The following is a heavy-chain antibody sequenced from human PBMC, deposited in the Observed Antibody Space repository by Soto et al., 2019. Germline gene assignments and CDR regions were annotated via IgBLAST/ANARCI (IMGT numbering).Heavy chain of an antibody. CDR1: GGTFSSYT. V-gene: IGHV1-69*02. CDR3: ASAGIAARPLFDY. D-gene: IGHD6-6*01. Sequence: QVQLVQSGAEVKKPGSSVKVSCKASGGTFSSYTISWVRQAPGQGLEWMGRIIPILGIANYAQKFQGRVTITADKSTSTAYMELSSLRSEDTAVYYCASAGIAARPLFDYWGQGTLVTVSS. J-gene: IGHJ4*02. CDR2: IIPILGIA.